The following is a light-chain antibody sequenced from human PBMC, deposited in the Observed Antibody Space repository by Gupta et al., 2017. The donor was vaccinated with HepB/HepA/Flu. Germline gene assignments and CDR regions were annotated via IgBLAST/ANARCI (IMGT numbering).Light chain of an antibody. CDR2: DAS. J-gene: IGKJ2*01. V-gene: IGKV1-33*01. CDR1: QDISNY. CDR3: QHYDNLPLYT. Sequence: DIQMTQSPSSLSASVGDRVTITCQANQDISNYLNWYQQKPGKAPNLLIYDASNLETGVPSRFSGSGSGTYFTFTISSRQPEDIGPYYCQHYDNLPLYTFGQGTKLEIK.